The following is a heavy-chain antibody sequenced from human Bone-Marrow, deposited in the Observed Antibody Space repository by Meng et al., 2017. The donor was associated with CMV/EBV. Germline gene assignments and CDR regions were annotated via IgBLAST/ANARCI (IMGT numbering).Heavy chain of an antibody. CDR2: ISSSGSTI. CDR1: GFTFSDYY. V-gene: IGHV3-11*01. CDR3: AKPGPDCSSTSCRYYYYYGMDF. D-gene: IGHD2-2*01. J-gene: IGHJ6*02. Sequence: GESLKISCAASGFTFSDYYMSWIRQAPGKGLEWVSYISSSGSTIYYADSVKGRFTIPRDNSKNTLYLQMNSLRAEDTAVYYCAKPGPDCSSTSCRYYYYYGMDFWGQGTTVTVSS.